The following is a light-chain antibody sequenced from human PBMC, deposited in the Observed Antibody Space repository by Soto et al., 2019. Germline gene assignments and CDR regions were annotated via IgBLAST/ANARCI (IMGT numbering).Light chain of an antibody. V-gene: IGKV3-20*01. CDR1: QSISSNY. Sequence: EIVLTQSPGILSLSPGERATLSCRASQSISSNYLAWYQQKPGQAPRLLIFLTSSRATGIPDRFSGSGSGTDFTLTISRLEPEDFAVYFCQQSGSSPFTFGPGTKVDIK. CDR3: QQSGSSPFT. J-gene: IGKJ3*01. CDR2: LTS.